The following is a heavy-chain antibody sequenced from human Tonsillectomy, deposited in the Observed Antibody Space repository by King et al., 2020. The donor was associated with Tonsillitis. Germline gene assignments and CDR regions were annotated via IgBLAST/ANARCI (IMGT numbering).Heavy chain of an antibody. CDR2: IKQYGSEK. V-gene: IGHV3-7*03. CDR3: ARYCDGSGSDDAFDI. D-gene: IGHD3-22*01. Sequence: VQLVESGGGLVQPGGSLRLSCAASGFTFSSYWMSWVRQAPGKGLAWVANIKQYGSEKYYVDSVKGRFTISRDNAKNSLYLQMNSLRAEDTAIYYCARYCDGSGSDDAFDIWGQGTIVTVSS. J-gene: IGHJ3*02. CDR1: GFTFSSYW.